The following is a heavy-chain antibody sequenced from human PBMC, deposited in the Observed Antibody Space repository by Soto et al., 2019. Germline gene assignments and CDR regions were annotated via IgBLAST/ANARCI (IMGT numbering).Heavy chain of an antibody. CDR3: CGMGPDKYYFEY. CDR1: GYTLTELS. Sequence: ASVKVSCKVSGYTLTELSMHWVRQAPGKGLEWMGGFDPEDGETIYAQKFQGRVTMTEDTSTDTAYMELSSLRSEDTAVYYCCGMGPDKYYFEYWGQGTLVTVSS. D-gene: IGHD1-20*01. V-gene: IGHV1-24*01. J-gene: IGHJ4*02. CDR2: FDPEDGET.